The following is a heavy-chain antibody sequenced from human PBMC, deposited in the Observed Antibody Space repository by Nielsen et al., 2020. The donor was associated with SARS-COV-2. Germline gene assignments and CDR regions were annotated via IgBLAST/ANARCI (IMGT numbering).Heavy chain of an antibody. CDR2: INQDGSEE. CDR3: ARNQLLVYDVFNI. Sequence: GESLKISCVASGFTFSSSWMSWVRQAPGKGLEWVANINQDGSEEYYVESVKGRFAISRDNAKNSLYLQMNSLRAEDTAVYYCARNQLLVYDVFNIWGQGTMVTVSS. CDR1: GFTFSSSW. V-gene: IGHV3-7*03. J-gene: IGHJ3*02. D-gene: IGHD1-14*01.